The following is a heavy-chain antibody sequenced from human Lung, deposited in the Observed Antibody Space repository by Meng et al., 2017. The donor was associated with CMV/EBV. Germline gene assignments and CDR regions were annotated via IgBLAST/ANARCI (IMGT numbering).Heavy chain of an antibody. Sequence: ASXXVSXKASGYTFTNNYMHWVRQAPGQGLEWMGTINPSGGTTRYTQKFQGRVTMTRDTSTATVYMEVSSLRSEDTAVYYCARDPYYDFWDGYYAAYYYFGLDDWXQGTRVTVSS. V-gene: IGHV1-46*01. J-gene: IGHJ6*02. CDR3: ARDPYYDFWDGYYAAYYYFGLDD. D-gene: IGHD3-3*01. CDR1: GYTFTNNY. CDR2: INPSGGTT.